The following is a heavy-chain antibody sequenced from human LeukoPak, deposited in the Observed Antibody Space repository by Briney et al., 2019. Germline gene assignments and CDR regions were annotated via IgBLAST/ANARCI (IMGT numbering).Heavy chain of an antibody. CDR2: MNPNSGNT. Sequence: ASVKVSCKASGCTFTSYDINWVRQATGQGLEWMGWMNPNSGNTGYAQKFQGRVTMTRNTSISTAYTELSSLRSEDTAVYYCARGLYCSGGSCYGYYFDYWGQGTLVTVSS. D-gene: IGHD2-15*01. CDR1: GCTFTSYD. CDR3: ARGLYCSGGSCYGYYFDY. V-gene: IGHV1-8*01. J-gene: IGHJ4*02.